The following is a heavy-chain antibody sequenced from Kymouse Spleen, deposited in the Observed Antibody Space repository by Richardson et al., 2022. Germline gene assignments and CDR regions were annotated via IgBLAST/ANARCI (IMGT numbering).Heavy chain of an antibody. CDR1: GDSVSSNSAA. CDR2: TYYRSKWYN. V-gene: IGHV6-1*01. J-gene: IGHJ6*02. CDR3: ARDRLYYYGSGSYTSYYYYYGMDV. D-gene: IGHD3-10*01. Sequence: QVQLQQSGPGLVKPSQTLSLTCAISGDSVSSNSAAWNWIRQSPSRGLEWLGRTYYRSKWYNDYAVSVKSRITINPDTSKNQFSLQLNSVTPEDTAVYYCARDRLYYYGSGSYTSYYYYYGMDVWGQGTTVTVSS.